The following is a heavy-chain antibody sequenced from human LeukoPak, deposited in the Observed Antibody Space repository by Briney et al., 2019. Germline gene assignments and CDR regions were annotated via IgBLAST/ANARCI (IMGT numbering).Heavy chain of an antibody. V-gene: IGHV4-61*02. CDR2: IYTSGST. CDR1: GGSISSGSYY. CDR3: ARGSHFTDY. Sequence: SQTLSLTCTVSGGSISSGSYYWSWIRQPAGKGLEWIGRIYTSGSTNYNPSLKSRVTISVDTSKNQFSLKLSSVTAADTAVYYCARGSHFTDYWGQGTLVTASS. D-gene: IGHD3-3*02. J-gene: IGHJ4*02.